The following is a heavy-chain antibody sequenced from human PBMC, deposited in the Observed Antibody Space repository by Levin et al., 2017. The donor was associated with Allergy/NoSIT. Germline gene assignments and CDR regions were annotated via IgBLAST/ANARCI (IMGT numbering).Heavy chain of an antibody. D-gene: IGHD1-14*01. Sequence: SETLSLTCTVSGGSISRYFWSWIRQPPGKGLEWIGYIYYSGTTNYNPSLKSRVTMSVDTSKNQISLKLSSVTAADAAVYYCARDRTIEPGGGGYYYYGMDVWGQGTTVTVSS. CDR1: GGSISRYF. J-gene: IGHJ6*02. V-gene: IGHV4-59*01. CDR2: IYYSGTT. CDR3: ARDRTIEPGGGGYYYYGMDV.